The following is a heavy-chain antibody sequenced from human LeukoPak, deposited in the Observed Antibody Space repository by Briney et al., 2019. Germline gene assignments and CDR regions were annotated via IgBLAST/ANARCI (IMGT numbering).Heavy chain of an antibody. D-gene: IGHD3-3*01. CDR3: ARDPFWNGDAFDV. CDR1: GYTLTDYY. V-gene: IGHV1-2*02. CDR2: INPNSGGT. Sequence: ASVRVSCKASGYTLTDYYMHWVRQAPGQGLEWMGWINPNSGGTNYAQKFQGRVTMTRDTSISTAYMELSRLGSDDTAVYYCARDPFWNGDAFDVWSQGTVVTVSS. J-gene: IGHJ3*01.